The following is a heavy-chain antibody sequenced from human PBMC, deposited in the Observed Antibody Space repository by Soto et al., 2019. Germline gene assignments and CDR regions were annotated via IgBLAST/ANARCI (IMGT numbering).Heavy chain of an antibody. CDR2: IIAFSDIV. J-gene: IGHJ6*02. CDR1: GGTFGIYA. Sequence: QVQLVQSGAEVKKPGSSVKVSCKASGGTFGIYAITWVRQAPGQGLEWMGGIIAFSDIVNYTQKLQGRVTISAEESTNTAYMDLGSLRSEDTAVYYCARSLYSSSWYHSRNSYYYYGMDVWGQGTTVTVSS. CDR3: ARSLYSSSWYHSRNSYYYYGMDV. D-gene: IGHD6-13*01. V-gene: IGHV1-69*12.